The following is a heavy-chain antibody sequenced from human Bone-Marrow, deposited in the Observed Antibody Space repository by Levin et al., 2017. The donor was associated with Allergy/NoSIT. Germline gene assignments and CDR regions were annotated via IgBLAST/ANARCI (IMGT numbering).Heavy chain of an antibody. Sequence: ASVKVSCKASGYKFTTYGVSWVRQAPGQGLEWMGWISNHNGNTKSAQNFQGRVAMTTDTSTNTAYLELRSLRSDDTAVYFCARVLITFGGVIATPFDSWGQGTLVTVSS. J-gene: IGHJ4*02. V-gene: IGHV1-18*01. D-gene: IGHD3-16*02. CDR1: GYKFTTYG. CDR2: ISNHNGNT. CDR3: ARVLITFGGVIATPFDS.